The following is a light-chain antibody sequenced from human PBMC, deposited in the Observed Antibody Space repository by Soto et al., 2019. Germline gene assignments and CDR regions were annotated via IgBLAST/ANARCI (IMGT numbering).Light chain of an antibody. J-gene: IGKJ1*01. CDR1: QSISNF. Sequence: DIQVTQSPSSLSASVGDRVTITCRASQSISNFLNWFQHKPGKAPNLLMFAASSLQSGVPSRFSGPGSGTDFTLTISSLEPEDFATYFCQQSYTTPWTFGQGTKVEIK. CDR2: AAS. V-gene: IGKV1-39*01. CDR3: QQSYTTPWT.